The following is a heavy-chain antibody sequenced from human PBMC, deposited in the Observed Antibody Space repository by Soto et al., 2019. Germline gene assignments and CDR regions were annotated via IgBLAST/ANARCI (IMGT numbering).Heavy chain of an antibody. CDR2: VSASGGTT. D-gene: IGHD1-1*01. Sequence: PGGSLRLSCVASGFTSSSHAMNWVRQAPGKRLQWVSSVSASGGTTYYADSVKGRFTISRDNSKNTLYLQMNSLRAEDTAVYYCAKDNQSFIVHLERRALGSWGQGTLVTVSS. CDR1: GFTSSSHA. CDR3: AKDNQSFIVHLERRALGS. V-gene: IGHV3-23*01. J-gene: IGHJ5*02.